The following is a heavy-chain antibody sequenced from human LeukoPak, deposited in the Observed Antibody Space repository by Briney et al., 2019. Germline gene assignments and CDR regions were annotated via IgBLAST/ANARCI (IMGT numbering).Heavy chain of an antibody. D-gene: IGHD4-17*01. V-gene: IGHV3-73*01. Sequence: TGGSLRLSCAASGFTLSGSARHWVRQASGRGLEWVGRIRSKAKSYATAYVASVKGRFSVSRDDSKNTAYLQMNSLKTGDTGVYYCTRADDYDDYERHFQDWGQGTLVTVSS. CDR3: TRADDYDDYERHFQD. J-gene: IGHJ1*01. CDR2: IRSKAKSYAT. CDR1: GFTLSGSA.